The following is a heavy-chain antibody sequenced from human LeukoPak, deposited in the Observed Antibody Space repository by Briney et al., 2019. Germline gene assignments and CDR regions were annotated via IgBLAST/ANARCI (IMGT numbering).Heavy chain of an antibody. CDR1: GGSFSGYY. CDR3: ARGRQGYYYYMDV. Sequence: PSETLSLTCAVYGGSFSGYYWSWIRQPPGKGLEWIGEINHSGGTNYNPSLKSRVTISVDTSKNQFSLKLSSVTAADTAVYYCARGRQGYYYYMDVWGKGTTVTVSS. V-gene: IGHV4-34*01. J-gene: IGHJ6*03. CDR2: INHSGGT.